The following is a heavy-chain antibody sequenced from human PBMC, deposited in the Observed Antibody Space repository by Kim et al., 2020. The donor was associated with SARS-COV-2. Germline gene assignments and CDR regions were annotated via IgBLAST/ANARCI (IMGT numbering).Heavy chain of an antibody. CDR2: ISGSGGST. CDR1: GFTFSSYA. CDR3: AKDSPNEPGVAVAGHFDY. D-gene: IGHD6-19*01. J-gene: IGHJ4*02. V-gene: IGHV3-23*01. Sequence: GGSLRLSCAASGFTFSSYAMSWVRQAPGKGLEWVSAISGSGGSTYYADSVKGRFTISRDNSKNTLYLQMNSLRAEDTAVYYCAKDSPNEPGVAVAGHFDYWGQGTLVTVSS.